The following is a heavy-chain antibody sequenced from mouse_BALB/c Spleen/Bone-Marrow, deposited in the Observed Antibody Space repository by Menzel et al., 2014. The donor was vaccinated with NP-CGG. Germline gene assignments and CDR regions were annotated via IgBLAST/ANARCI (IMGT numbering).Heavy chain of an antibody. V-gene: IGHV1-4*01. J-gene: IGHJ3*01. CDR3: ARSYFDGSSFSY. CDR2: INPSTGYT. Sequence: QVQLQQPGAELAKPGASVKMSCKASGYTFTSYRMHWVKQRPGQGLEWIGYINPSTGYTEYNQKFKDKPTLTADKSSSTAYVQLSSLTSEDSAVYCCARSYFDGSSFSYWGQGILVTVSA. CDR1: GYTFTSYR.